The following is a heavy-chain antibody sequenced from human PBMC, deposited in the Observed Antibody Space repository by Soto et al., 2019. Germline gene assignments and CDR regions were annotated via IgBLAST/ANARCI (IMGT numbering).Heavy chain of an antibody. CDR2: ISAYNGNT. Sequence: QVQLVQSGAEVKKPGASVKVSCKASGYTFTSYGISWVRQAPGQGLEWMGWISAYNGNTNYAQKLQGRVTMTTDTSTSTAYMGLRCLRSDDTAVYYCASCVLVPAVPYYYYYGMDVWGQGTTVTVSS. J-gene: IGHJ6*02. CDR3: ASCVLVPAVPYYYYYGMDV. CDR1: GYTFTSYG. V-gene: IGHV1-18*01. D-gene: IGHD2-2*01.